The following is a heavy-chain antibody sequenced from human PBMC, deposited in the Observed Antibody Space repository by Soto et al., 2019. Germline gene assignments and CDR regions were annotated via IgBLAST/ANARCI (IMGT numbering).Heavy chain of an antibody. J-gene: IGHJ4*02. CDR3: AKGRSLEYSSSGHLFDY. V-gene: IGHV3-23*01. D-gene: IGHD6-6*01. CDR2: ISGSGGST. Sequence: GGSLRLSCAASGFTFSSYAMSWVRQAPGKGLEWVSAISGSGGSTYYADSVKGRFTISRDNSKNTLYLQMNSLRAEDTAVYYCAKGRSLEYSSSGHLFDYWGQGTLVTVSS. CDR1: GFTFSSYA.